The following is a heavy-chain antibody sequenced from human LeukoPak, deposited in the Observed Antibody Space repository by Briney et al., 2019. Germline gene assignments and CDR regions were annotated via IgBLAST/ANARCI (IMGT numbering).Heavy chain of an antibody. V-gene: IGHV4-39*01. J-gene: IGHJ5*02. D-gene: IGHD3-22*01. CDR3: ARHLYDYDSSGYYRNWFDP. CDR1: GGSISSSSYY. CDR2: IYYSGST. Sequence: SETLSLTCTVSGGSISSSSYYWGWIRQPPGKGLEWIGSIYYSGSTYYNPSLKSRVTISVDTSKNRFSLKLSSVTAADTAVYYCARHLYDYDSSGYYRNWFDPWGQGTLVTVSS.